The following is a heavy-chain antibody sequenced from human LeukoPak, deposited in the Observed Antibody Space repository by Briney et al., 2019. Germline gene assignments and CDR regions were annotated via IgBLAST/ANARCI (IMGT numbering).Heavy chain of an antibody. Sequence: GGSLRLSCAASGLTVSSNYMSWVRRAPGKGLEWVSVIYSGGSTYYADSVEGRFTISRDNSKNTLYLQMNSLRAEDTAVYYCARGATYYYGSGSYYRPYYFDYWGQGTLVTVSS. V-gene: IGHV3-53*01. CDR1: GLTVSSNY. CDR3: ARGATYYYGSGSYYRPYYFDY. D-gene: IGHD3-10*01. CDR2: IYSGGST. J-gene: IGHJ4*02.